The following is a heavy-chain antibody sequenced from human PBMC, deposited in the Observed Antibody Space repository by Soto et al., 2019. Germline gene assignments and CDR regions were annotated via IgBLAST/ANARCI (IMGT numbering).Heavy chain of an antibody. CDR2: IYYSGST. D-gene: IGHD2-8*01. Sequence: SETLSLTCTVSGGSVSSGSYYWSWIRQPPGKGLEWIGYIYYSGSTNYNPSLKSRVTISVDTSKNQFSLKLSSVTAADTAVYYCARIGMVYAISGWFDPWGQGTLVTVSS. J-gene: IGHJ5*02. CDR1: GGSVSSGSYY. V-gene: IGHV4-61*01. CDR3: ARIGMVYAISGWFDP.